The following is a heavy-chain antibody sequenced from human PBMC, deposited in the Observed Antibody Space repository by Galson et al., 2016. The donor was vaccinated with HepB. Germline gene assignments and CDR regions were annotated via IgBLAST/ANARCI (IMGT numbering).Heavy chain of an antibody. CDR1: CGPVIDYS. Sequence: ATLSPTYGVYCGPVIDYSRKWIRQPPGKGLEWLGAIHPRRTTKSNPSLKSRVTTSVDTSKSQFSLKLTAVTAAYSAIYYCARINRVRTFDIWGQGRLVTVSS. D-gene: IGHD1-14*01. V-gene: IGHV4-34*01. CDR2: IHPRRTT. J-gene: IGHJ3*02. CDR3: ARINRVRTFDI.